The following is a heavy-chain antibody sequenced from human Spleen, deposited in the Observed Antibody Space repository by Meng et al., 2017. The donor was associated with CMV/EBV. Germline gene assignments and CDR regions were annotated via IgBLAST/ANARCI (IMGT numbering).Heavy chain of an antibody. Sequence: GGSLRLSCTVSGGSVSSSSYFWGWIRQAPGKGLEWVGFISPDGGGQYFAGSMTGRFAMSRDNSKNTVYLQMNSLKTEDTGIYYCAREAFLDDFDIWGQGTMVTVSS. CDR3: AREAFLDDFDI. CDR1: GGSVSSSSYF. V-gene: IGHV3-30*09. D-gene: IGHD3-3*02. CDR2: ISPDGGGQ. J-gene: IGHJ3*02.